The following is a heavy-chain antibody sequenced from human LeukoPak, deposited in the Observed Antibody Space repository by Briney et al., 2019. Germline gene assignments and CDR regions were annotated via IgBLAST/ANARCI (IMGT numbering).Heavy chain of an antibody. CDR2: ISYDGSNK. J-gene: IGHJ6*02. D-gene: IGHD2-8*01. V-gene: IGHV3-30*03. CDR1: GFTFSSYG. Sequence: PGGSLRLSCAASGFTFSSYGMHWVRQAPGKGLEWVAVISYDGSNKYYADSVKGRFTISRDNSKNTLYLQMNSLRAEDTAVYYCARGDGWCMLLPPALCYYYGMDVWGQGTTVTVSS. CDR3: ARGDGWCMLLPPALCYYYGMDV.